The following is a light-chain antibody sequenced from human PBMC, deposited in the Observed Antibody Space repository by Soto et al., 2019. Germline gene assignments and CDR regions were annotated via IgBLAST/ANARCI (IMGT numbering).Light chain of an antibody. CDR1: SGHSSYA. J-gene: IGLJ1*01. V-gene: IGLV4-69*01. Sequence: QLVLTQSPSASASLGASVKLTCTLSSGHSSYAIAWHQQQPEKGPRYLMKLNSDGSHSKGDGIPDPFSGTSAGAERYLTISCLQSEDEADYYCQTWGTGIHYVFGTGTKLTVL. CDR2: LNSDGSH. CDR3: QTWGTGIHYV.